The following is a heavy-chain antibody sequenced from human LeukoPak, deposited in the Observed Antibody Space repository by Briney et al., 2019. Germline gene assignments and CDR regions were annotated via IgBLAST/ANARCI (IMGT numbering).Heavy chain of an antibody. CDR2: IIPIFGTA. CDR3: ARTIATQRGMDV. Sequence: SVKVSCKASGGTFSSYAISWVRQAPGQGLEWMGGIIPIFGTANYAQKFQGRVTITADESTSTAYMELSSLRSEDTAVYYCARTIATQRGMDVWGKGTTVTVSS. CDR1: GGTFSSYA. V-gene: IGHV1-69*01. D-gene: IGHD3-9*01. J-gene: IGHJ6*03.